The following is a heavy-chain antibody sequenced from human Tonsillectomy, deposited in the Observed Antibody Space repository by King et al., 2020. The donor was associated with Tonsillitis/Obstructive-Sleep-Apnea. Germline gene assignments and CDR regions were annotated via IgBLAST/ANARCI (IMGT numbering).Heavy chain of an antibody. J-gene: IGHJ3*02. D-gene: IGHD3-9*01. V-gene: IGHV2-5*02. Sequence: TLKESGPTLVKPTQTLTLTCTFSGFSLSTSGVGVGWIRQPPGKALEWLALIYWDDDKRYSPSLKSRLTITKDTSKNQVVLKMTNMDPVDTATYYCARLLLYFDWLVYYAFDIWGQGTMVTVSS. CDR3: ARLLLYFDWLVYYAFDI. CDR2: IYWDDDK. CDR1: GFSLSTSGVG.